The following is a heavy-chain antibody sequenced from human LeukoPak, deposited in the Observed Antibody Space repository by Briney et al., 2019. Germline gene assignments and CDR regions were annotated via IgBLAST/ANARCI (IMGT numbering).Heavy chain of an antibody. CDR2: INSDGSST. J-gene: IGHJ4*02. V-gene: IGHV3-74*01. CDR1: GLTFSSYW. CDR3: ARERSSSGYPDDY. Sequence: GGSLRPSCAASGLTFSSYWMHWVRQAPGKGLVWVSRINSDGSSTSYADSVKGRFTISRDNAKNTLYLQMNSLRAEDTAVYYCARERSSSGYPDDYWGQGTLVTVSS. D-gene: IGHD3-22*01.